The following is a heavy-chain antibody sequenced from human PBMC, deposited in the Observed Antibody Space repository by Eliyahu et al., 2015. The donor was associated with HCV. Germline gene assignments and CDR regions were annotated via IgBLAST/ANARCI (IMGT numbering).Heavy chain of an antibody. Sequence: EVQLVESGGGLVQRGGSLXLAXAASGFTFSTYWMHWVRQAPGKGLVWVSRISSDGSSTSYADSVKGRFTISRDNAKNTLYLQMNSLRAEDTAVYYCARVYDFWSGYLDYWGQGTLVTVSS. CDR3: ARVYDFWSGYLDY. J-gene: IGHJ4*02. D-gene: IGHD3-3*01. V-gene: IGHV3-74*01. CDR1: GFTFSTYW. CDR2: ISSDGSST.